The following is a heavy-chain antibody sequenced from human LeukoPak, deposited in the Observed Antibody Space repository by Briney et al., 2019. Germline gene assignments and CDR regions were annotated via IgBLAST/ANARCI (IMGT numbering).Heavy chain of an antibody. CDR2: INPNSGGT. J-gene: IGHJ4*02. Sequence: GASVKVSCKASGYTFTGYYMHWVRQAPGQGLEWMGWINPNSGGTNYAQKFQGRVTMTRDTSISTAYMELSRLRSDDTAVYYCARAGTKIGQQLVYWGQGTLVTVSS. D-gene: IGHD6-13*01. CDR3: ARAGTKIGQQLVY. CDR1: GYTFTGYY. V-gene: IGHV1-2*02.